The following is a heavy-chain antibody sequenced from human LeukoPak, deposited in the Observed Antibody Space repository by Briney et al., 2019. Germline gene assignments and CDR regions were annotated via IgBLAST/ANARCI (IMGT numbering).Heavy chain of an antibody. CDR3: ARRETTDAFDI. J-gene: IGHJ3*02. CDR2: IYYSGST. Sequence: SETLSLTCTVSSGSISSSSYYWGWIRQPPGKGLEWIGGIYYSGSTYYNPSLKSRVTISVDTSKNQFSLKLRSVTAADTAVYYCARRETTDAFDIWGQGTMVTVSS. D-gene: IGHD1-14*01. V-gene: IGHV4-39*01. CDR1: SGSISSSSYY.